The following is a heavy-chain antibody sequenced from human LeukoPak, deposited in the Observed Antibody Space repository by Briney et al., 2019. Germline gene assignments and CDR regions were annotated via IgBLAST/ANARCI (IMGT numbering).Heavy chain of an antibody. CDR3: ARGVSGAYNYYYMDV. CDR2: INPNSGGT. Sequence: GASVKVSCKASGYTFADYYMQWVRQAPGQGLEWMGWINPNSGGTNYAQKFQGRVTMTRDTSISTAYMELSSLRSDDSAVYYCARGVSGAYNYYYMDVWGKGTTVTISS. CDR1: GYTFADYY. V-gene: IGHV1-2*02. J-gene: IGHJ6*03. D-gene: IGHD1-26*01.